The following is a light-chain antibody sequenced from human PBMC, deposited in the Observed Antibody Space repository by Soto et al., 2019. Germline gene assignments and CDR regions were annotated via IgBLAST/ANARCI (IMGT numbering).Light chain of an antibody. J-gene: IGLJ1*01. V-gene: IGLV2-14*01. CDR3: SSYTSSSTYV. Sequence: QSALTQPASASGSPGQSITISCTGTSSDVGGYNYVSWYQQHPGKAPKLMIYEVSNRPSGVSNRFSGSKSGNTASLTISGLQAEDEADYYCSSYTSSSTYVLGTGTKLTVL. CDR2: EVS. CDR1: SSDVGGYNY.